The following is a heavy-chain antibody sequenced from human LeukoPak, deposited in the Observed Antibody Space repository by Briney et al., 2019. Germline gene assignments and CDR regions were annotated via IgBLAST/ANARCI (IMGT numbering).Heavy chain of an antibody. D-gene: IGHD4-23*01. CDR3: ARGVDGGLFDY. Sequence: SETLSLTCAVYGGSFSGYYWSWIRQPPGKGLEWIGEINHSGSTNYNPSLKSRVTISVDTSENQFSLKLSSVTAADTAVYYCARGVDGGLFDYWGQGTLVTVSS. CDR1: GGSFSGYY. V-gene: IGHV4-34*01. CDR2: INHSGST. J-gene: IGHJ4*02.